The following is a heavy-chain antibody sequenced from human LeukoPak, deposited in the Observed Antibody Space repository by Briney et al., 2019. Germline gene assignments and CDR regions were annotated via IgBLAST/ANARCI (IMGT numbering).Heavy chain of an antibody. D-gene: IGHD3-10*01. V-gene: IGHV4-59*02. CDR1: GGSVSSYY. CDR3: ARGPYGSGSQTFDY. Sequence: SETLSLTCTVSGGSVSSYYWSWIRQPPGKGLEWIGYIYYSGSTNYNPSLKSRVTISVDTSKNQFSLKLSSVTAADTAVYYCARGPYGSGSQTFDYWGQGTPVTVSS. J-gene: IGHJ4*02. CDR2: IYYSGST.